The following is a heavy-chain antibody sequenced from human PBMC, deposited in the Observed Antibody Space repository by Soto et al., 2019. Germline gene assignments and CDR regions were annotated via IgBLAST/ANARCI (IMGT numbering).Heavy chain of an antibody. CDR3: ARERGGFTNWYFDL. Sequence: QVQLMESGGGVVQPGRSLRLSCAASGFTFSSYGMHWVRQAPGKGLEWVAVIWYDGSNKYYADSVKGRFTISRDNSKNTLYLQMNSLRAEDTAVYYCARERGGFTNWYFDLWGRGTLVTVSS. J-gene: IGHJ2*01. CDR2: IWYDGSNK. D-gene: IGHD1-1*01. V-gene: IGHV3-33*01. CDR1: GFTFSSYG.